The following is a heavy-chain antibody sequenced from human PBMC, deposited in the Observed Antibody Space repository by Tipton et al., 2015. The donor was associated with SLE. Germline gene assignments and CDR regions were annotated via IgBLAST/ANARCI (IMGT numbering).Heavy chain of an antibody. V-gene: IGHV3-33*08. CDR3: ARDSSGWLFDY. D-gene: IGHD6-19*01. J-gene: IGHJ4*02. CDR1: GFTFSSYA. Sequence: SLRLSCAASGFTFSSYAMHWVRQAPGQGLEWVAVIWYDGSNKYYGDSVKGRFAISRDNSKNALYLQMNSLRAEGTAVYYCARDSSGWLFDYWGQGTLLTVSA. CDR2: IWYDGSNK.